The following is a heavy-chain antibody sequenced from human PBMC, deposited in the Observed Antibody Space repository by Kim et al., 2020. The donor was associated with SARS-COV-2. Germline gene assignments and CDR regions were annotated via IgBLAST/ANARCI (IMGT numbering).Heavy chain of an antibody. J-gene: IGHJ4*02. Sequence: YNPSLKSRVTISVDTSKNQFSLKLSSVTAADTAVYYCARARGSSGYYFDYWGQGTLVTVSS. CDR3: ARARGSSGYYFDY. D-gene: IGHD3-22*01. V-gene: IGHV4-59*01.